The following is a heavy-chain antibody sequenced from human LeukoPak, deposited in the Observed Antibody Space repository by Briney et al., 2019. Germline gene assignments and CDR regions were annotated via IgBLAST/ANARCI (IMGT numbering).Heavy chain of an antibody. CDR2: IYHSGST. D-gene: IGHD3-9*01. Sequence: SGTLSLTCAVSGGSISSSNWWSWVRQPPGKGLEWIGEIYHSGSTNYNPSLKSRVTISVDTSKNQFSLKLSSVTAADTAVYYCARGDYDILTGYPDQNWFDPWGQGTLVTVSS. J-gene: IGHJ5*02. CDR1: GGSISSSNW. V-gene: IGHV4-4*02. CDR3: ARGDYDILTGYPDQNWFDP.